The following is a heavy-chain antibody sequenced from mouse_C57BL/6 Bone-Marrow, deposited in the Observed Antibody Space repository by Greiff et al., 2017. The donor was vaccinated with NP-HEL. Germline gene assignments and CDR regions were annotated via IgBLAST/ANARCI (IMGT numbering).Heavy chain of an antibody. Sequence: QVQLKQPGAELVKPGASVKLSCKASGYTFTSYWMHWVKQRPGQGLEWIGMIHPNSGSTNYNEKFKSKATLTVDKSSSTAYMQLSSLTSEDSAVYYCARSPGRYDYDWFAYWGQGTLVTVSA. CDR2: IHPNSGST. V-gene: IGHV1-64*01. D-gene: IGHD2-4*01. J-gene: IGHJ3*01. CDR1: GYTFTSYW. CDR3: ARSPGRYDYDWFAY.